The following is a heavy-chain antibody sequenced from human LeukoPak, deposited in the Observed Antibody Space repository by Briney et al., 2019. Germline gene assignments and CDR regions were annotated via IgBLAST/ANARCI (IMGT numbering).Heavy chain of an antibody. CDR3: ARVSIFGVIMFDY. Sequence: SETLSLTCTVSGGSIRSYYWSWIRQPPGKRLEYIGYIYSSGSTNYSPSLKSRVTISLDTSKNQFSLNLRSVTAADTAVYFCARVSIFGVIMFDYWGQGTLVTVSS. D-gene: IGHD3-3*02. V-gene: IGHV4-59*12. CDR1: GGSIRSYY. J-gene: IGHJ4*02. CDR2: IYSSGST.